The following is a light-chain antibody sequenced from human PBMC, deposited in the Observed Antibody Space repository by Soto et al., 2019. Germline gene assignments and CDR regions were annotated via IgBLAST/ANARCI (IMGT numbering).Light chain of an antibody. V-gene: IGLV2-14*01. J-gene: IGLJ2*01. CDR3: GSYAGTKNFVV. Sequence: QSALTQPASVSGSPGQSITISCTGTSSDVGGYNYVSWYQQHPGKAPKLMIYEVSNRPSGVSNRFSGSKSGNTASLTVSGLQAEDEADYFCGSYAGTKNFVVFGGGTKLTVL. CDR2: EVS. CDR1: SSDVGGYNY.